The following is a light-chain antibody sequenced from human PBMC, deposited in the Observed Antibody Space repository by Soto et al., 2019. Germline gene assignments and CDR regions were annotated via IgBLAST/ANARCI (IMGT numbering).Light chain of an antibody. V-gene: IGKV3-11*01. CDR2: DAS. CDR3: QQYVGLPPT. J-gene: IGKJ1*01. Sequence: EIVLTQSPATLSVSPGERATLSCRASQSVSGDLAWYHHKPGQAPRLLIYDASNRATGIPARFSGSGSGTDFTLTISSLEPEDFAVYYCQQYVGLPPTFGQGTKVDTK. CDR1: QSVSGD.